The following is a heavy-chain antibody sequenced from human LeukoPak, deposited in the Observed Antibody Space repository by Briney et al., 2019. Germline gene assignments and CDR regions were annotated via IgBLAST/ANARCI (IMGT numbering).Heavy chain of an antibody. V-gene: IGHV3-23*01. Sequence: GGSLRLSCAASGFTFSSYAMSWVRQAPGKGLEWVSAISGSGGSTYYADSVKGRFTISRDNSKNTLYLQMNNLRAEDTAVYYCAKASGGGYSSGWYPRYFDLWGRGTLVTVSS. CDR2: ISGSGGST. J-gene: IGHJ2*01. D-gene: IGHD6-19*01. CDR3: AKASGGGYSSGWYPRYFDL. CDR1: GFTFSSYA.